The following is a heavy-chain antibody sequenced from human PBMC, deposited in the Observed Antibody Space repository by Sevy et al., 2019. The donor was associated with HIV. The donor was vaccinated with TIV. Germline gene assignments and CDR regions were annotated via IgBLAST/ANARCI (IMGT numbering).Heavy chain of an antibody. Sequence: GESLKISCKGSGYSFTSYWIGWVRQMPGKGLEWMGIIYPGDSDTRYSPSFQGQVTISADKSISTAYLQWSNLKASDTAMYYCARQGYDSSGYNDKFDYWGQGTLVTVSS. V-gene: IGHV5-51*01. J-gene: IGHJ4*02. CDR3: ARQGYDSSGYNDKFDY. D-gene: IGHD3-22*01. CDR1: GYSFTSYW. CDR2: IYPGDSDT.